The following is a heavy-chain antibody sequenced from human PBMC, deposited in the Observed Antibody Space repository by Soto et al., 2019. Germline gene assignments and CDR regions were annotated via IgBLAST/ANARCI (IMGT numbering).Heavy chain of an antibody. V-gene: IGHV3-30-3*01. Sequence: GGSLRLSCAASGFTFSSYAMHWVRQAPGKGLEWVAVISYDGSNKYYADSVKGRFTISRDNSKNTLYLQMNSLRAEDTAVYYCARDLLILLWFGELFRYYGMDVWGQGTTVTVSS. D-gene: IGHD3-10*01. CDR1: GFTFSSYA. CDR2: ISYDGSNK. J-gene: IGHJ6*02. CDR3: ARDLLILLWFGELFRYYGMDV.